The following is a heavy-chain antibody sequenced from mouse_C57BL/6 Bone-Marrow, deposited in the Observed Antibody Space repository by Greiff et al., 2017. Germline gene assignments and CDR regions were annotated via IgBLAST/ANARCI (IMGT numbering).Heavy chain of an antibody. V-gene: IGHV5-6*02. CDR2: LSSGGSYT. CDR3: ARHPYGNYYAMDY. CDR1: GFTFSSYG. Sequence: DVMLVESGGDLVKPGGSLQLSCAASGFTFSSYGMSWVRQTPDKRLEWVATLSSGGSYTYYPDSVKGRFTISRDHAKNTLYLQMSSRKSEETAMYYCARHPYGNYYAMDYWGQGTSVTVSS. J-gene: IGHJ4*01. D-gene: IGHD2-1*01.